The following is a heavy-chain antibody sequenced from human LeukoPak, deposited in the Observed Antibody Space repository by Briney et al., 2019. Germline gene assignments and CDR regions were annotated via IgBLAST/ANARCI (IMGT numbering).Heavy chain of an antibody. J-gene: IGHJ6*03. Sequence: GGSLRLSCAASGFTVSSNYMSWVRQAPGKGLEWVAVISYDGSNKYYADSVKGRFTISRDNSKNTLYLQMSSLRAEDTAVYYCARGATVKPGGYYMDVWGKGTTVTVSS. CDR1: GFTVSSNY. D-gene: IGHD4-11*01. CDR3: ARGATVKPGGYYMDV. CDR2: ISYDGSNK. V-gene: IGHV3-30*03.